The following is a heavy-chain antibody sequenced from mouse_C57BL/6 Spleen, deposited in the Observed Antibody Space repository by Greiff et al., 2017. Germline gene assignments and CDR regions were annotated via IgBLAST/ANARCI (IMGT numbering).Heavy chain of an antibody. Sequence: VQLQQSGPELVKPGASVQISCKASGYSFTDYNMTWVKQSNGKSLEWIGVFNPNYGTTSYNQKFKGKATLTVDQSSSTAYMQLSRLTSEDSAVYYCARGGGSRGGVAYWGQGTLVTVSA. J-gene: IGHJ3*01. CDR2: FNPNYGTT. CDR3: ARGGGSRGGVAY. CDR1: GYSFTDYN. V-gene: IGHV1-39*01. D-gene: IGHD1-1*01.